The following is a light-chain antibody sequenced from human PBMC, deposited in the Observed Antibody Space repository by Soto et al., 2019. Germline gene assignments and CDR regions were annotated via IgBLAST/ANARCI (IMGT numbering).Light chain of an antibody. CDR1: QSVSSY. V-gene: IGKV3-15*01. J-gene: IGKJ3*01. CDR3: QHYTTVPRLT. CDR2: GAS. Sequence: EIVMTQSPTTLSLSPGERATLSCRSSQSVSSYLAWYQQRPGQAPRLLIYGASTRATGIPARFSGSGSGTEFTLTISSLQSEDFAIHYCQHYTTVPRLTFAPGTKVDIK.